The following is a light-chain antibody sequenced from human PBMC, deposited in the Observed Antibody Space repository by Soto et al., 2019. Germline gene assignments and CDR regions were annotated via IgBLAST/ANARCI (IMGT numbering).Light chain of an antibody. CDR2: DAS. CDR3: QQCYMGWT. CDR1: QTITRW. J-gene: IGKJ1*01. V-gene: IGKV1-5*01. Sequence: DIQMIQSPSPLSASVGDRVTITCRASQTITRWMAWYQQKPGKAPKLLIYDASTLESGGPSRFSGSRSGTEFTFSITSLQPEDFGTYYCQQCYMGWTFGQGTKVDI.